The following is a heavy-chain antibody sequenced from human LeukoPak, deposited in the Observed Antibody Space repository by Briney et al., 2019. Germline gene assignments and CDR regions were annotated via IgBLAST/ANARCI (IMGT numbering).Heavy chain of an antibody. CDR2: IIPIFGTA. J-gene: IGHJ5*02. CDR3: ARSTTYYDISTGSYFDP. CDR1: GGTSSSYA. V-gene: IGHV1-69*05. Sequence: SVKVSCKASGGTSSSYAISWVRQAPGQGLEWMGGIIPIFGTANYAQKFQGRVTITTDESTSTAYMELSSLRSEDTAVYYCARSTTYYDISTGSYFDPWGQGTLVTVSS. D-gene: IGHD3-9*01.